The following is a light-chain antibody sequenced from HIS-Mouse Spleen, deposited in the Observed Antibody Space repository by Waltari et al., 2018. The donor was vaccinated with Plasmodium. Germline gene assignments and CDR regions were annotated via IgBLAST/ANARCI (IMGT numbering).Light chain of an antibody. CDR3: CSYAGSRV. J-gene: IGLJ2*01. Sequence: QSALTQPASVSGSPGQSITISCHGTSSDVGSFNLVSWYQQHPGKAPKLMIYEGSKRPSGVSNRFSGSKSGNTASLTISGLQAEDEADYYCCSYAGSRVFGGGTKLTVL. CDR1: SSDVGSFNL. CDR2: EGS. V-gene: IGLV2-23*01.